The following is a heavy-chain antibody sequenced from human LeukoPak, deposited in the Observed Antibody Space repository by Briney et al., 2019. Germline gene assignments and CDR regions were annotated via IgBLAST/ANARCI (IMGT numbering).Heavy chain of an antibody. CDR1: GYTFTGYY. CDR3: ATATQPRGYFLH. D-gene: IGHD2-2*01. J-gene: IGHJ1*01. CDR2: INPNSGGT. V-gene: IGHV1-2*02. Sequence: ASVKVSCKASGYTFTGYYMHWVRQAPGQGLEWMGWINPNSGGTNYAQKFQGRVTMTRDTSISTAYMELRSLRSDDTAIIYCATATQPRGYFLHWGQGTLVTVSS.